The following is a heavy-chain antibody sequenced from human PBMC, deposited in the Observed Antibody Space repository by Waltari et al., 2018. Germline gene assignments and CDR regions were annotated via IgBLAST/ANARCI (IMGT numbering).Heavy chain of an antibody. V-gene: IGHV3-23*01. CDR2: ISDAGGII. CDR3: ARGSGVDS. CDR1: GFRFSTYV. J-gene: IGHJ4*02. D-gene: IGHD7-27*01. Sequence: EVQLLESAGGLVQPGGCLRLSCGASGFRFSTYVMNWVRQAPGKGLEWVSSISDAGGIINYADSVKGRFTISRDNSKNTLYLQMNSLRVDDTAVYYCARGSGVDSWGQGTLVTISS.